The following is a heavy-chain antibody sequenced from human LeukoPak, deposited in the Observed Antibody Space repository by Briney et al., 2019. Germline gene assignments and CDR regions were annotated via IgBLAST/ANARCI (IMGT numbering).Heavy chain of an antibody. J-gene: IGHJ4*02. D-gene: IGHD3-22*01. CDR2: INPNSGGT. CDR3: ARALNYYDSSGSVGY. CDR1: GYTLTGYY. V-gene: IGHV1-2*06. Sequence: ASVKVSCKASGYTLTGYYMHWVRQAPGQGLEWMGRINPNSGGTNYAQKFQGRVTMTRDTSISTAYMELSRLRSDDTAVYYCARALNYYDSSGSVGYWGQGTLVTVSS.